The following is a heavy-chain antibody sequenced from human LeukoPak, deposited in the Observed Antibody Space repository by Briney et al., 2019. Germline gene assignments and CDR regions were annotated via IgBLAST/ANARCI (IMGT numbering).Heavy chain of an antibody. CDR1: GFTFTTYW. Sequence: PGGSLRLSCAASGFTFTTYWMHWVRQAPGKGLVWVSRSKSDGSSTSYADSVKGRFTISRDNAKNTLYLQMNSLRVEDTAVYYCARSDWFDPWGQGTLVIVSS. V-gene: IGHV3-74*01. J-gene: IGHJ5*02. CDR3: ARSDWFDP. CDR2: SKSDGSST.